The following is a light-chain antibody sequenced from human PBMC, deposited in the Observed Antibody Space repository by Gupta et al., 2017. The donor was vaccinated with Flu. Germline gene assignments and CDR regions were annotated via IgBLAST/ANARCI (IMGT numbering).Light chain of an antibody. CDR1: QSVSKF. Sequence: EIALKQSPATLSLSPGERATLSCRASQSVSKFLAWYQQKPDQAPRLLIYDASNRATGITARFSGSGAGTDFTLTISSREPEDSAIYYCQQRSNGPPEYSFGQGTKLEIK. CDR2: DAS. V-gene: IGKV3-11*01. CDR3: QQRSNGPPEYS. J-gene: IGKJ2*03.